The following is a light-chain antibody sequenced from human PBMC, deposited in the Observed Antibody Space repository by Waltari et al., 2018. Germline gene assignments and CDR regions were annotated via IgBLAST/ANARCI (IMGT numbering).Light chain of an antibody. CDR1: QSISTS. CDR2: KAS. V-gene: IGKV1-5*03. J-gene: IGKJ1*01. CDR3: QQYKSYSQT. Sequence: DIQMTQSPSTLAASVGDRVTITCRASQSISTSLAWYQQKPGKAPKILNYKASTLDSGVPSRFSGSGSGTEFTLTISSLQPDDFATYHCQQYKSYSQTFGQGTKVEIK.